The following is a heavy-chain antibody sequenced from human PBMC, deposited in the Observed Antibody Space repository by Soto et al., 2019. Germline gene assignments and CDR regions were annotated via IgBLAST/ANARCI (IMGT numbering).Heavy chain of an antibody. Sequence: EVQLEESGGALVQPGRSLRLSCAASGFTFDDYAMYWVRQVLGKGLEWVSSISWNSGNIGYADSVKGRFTTSRDNAKNSLYLQMNSLRPADTALYYCVRSKGGYSYGTPFDYWGQGTLVTVSS. CDR1: GFTFDDYA. CDR2: ISWNSGNI. J-gene: IGHJ4*02. CDR3: VRSKGGYSYGTPFDY. V-gene: IGHV3-9*01. D-gene: IGHD5-18*01.